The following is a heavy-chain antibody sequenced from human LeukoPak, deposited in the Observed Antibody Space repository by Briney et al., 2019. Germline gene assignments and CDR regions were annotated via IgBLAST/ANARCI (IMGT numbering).Heavy chain of an antibody. CDR2: VKSKNDGGTI. J-gene: IGHJ4*02. CDR3: TTPDSRGSGSKWSLNH. D-gene: IGHD3-22*01. Sequence: GGSLRLSCAASGITFNEIWMTWVRQAPGKGLEWVGRVKSKNDGGTIDYAAAVKDRFIISRDDSKNMLYLQMNSLKTEDTAMYYCTTPDSRGSGSKWSLNHWGQGTPVTVSS. V-gene: IGHV3-15*01. CDR1: GITFNEIW.